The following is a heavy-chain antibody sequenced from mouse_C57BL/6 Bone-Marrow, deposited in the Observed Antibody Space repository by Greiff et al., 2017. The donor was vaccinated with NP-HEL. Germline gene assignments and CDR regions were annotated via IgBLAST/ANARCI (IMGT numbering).Heavy chain of an antibody. D-gene: IGHD3-2*02. CDR3: AGDSSGTGDYAMDD. CDR2: IHPNSGST. J-gene: IGHJ4*01. Sequence: QVQLQQPGAELVKPGASVKLSCKASGYTFTSYWMHWVKQRPGQGLEWIGMIHPNSGSTNYNEKFKSKATLTVDKSSSTAYMQLSSLTSEDAAVYDWAGDSSGTGDYAMDDWGQGTSVTVAS. V-gene: IGHV1-64*01. CDR1: GYTFTSYW.